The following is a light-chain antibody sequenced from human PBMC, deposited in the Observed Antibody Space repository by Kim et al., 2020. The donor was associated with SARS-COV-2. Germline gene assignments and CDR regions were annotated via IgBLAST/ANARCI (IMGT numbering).Light chain of an antibody. CDR1: SGHGSYA. V-gene: IGLV4-69*01. J-gene: IGLJ2*01. Sequence: SVKLTCTLSSGHGSYAIAWHQQQPEKGPRYLMKLNSDGSHSKGDGIPDRFSGSSSGAERYLTISSLQSEDEADYYCQTWGTGIHVVFGGGTQLTVL. CDR2: LNSDGSH. CDR3: QTWGTGIHVV.